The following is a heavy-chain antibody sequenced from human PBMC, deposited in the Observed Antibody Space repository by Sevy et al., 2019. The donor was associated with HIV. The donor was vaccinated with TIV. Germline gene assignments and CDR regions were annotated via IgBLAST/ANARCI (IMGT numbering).Heavy chain of an antibody. CDR3: AREVGSELLTLAYYYYYGMDV. CDR1: GFTFSSYS. CDR2: ISSSSSYI. V-gene: IGHV3-21*01. Sequence: GGSLRLSCAASGFTFSSYSMNWVRQAPGKGLEWVSSISSSSSYIYYADSVKGRVTISRENAKYSLYLQMNSLSAEDTAVYYCAREVGSELLTLAYYYYYGMDVWGQGTTVTVSS. J-gene: IGHJ6*02. D-gene: IGHD1-26*01.